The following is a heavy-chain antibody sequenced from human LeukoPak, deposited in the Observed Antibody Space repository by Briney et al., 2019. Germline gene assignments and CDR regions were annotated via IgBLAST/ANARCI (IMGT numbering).Heavy chain of an antibody. CDR2: ISAYNGNT. J-gene: IGHJ4*02. CDR1: GYTFTSYG. D-gene: IGHD6-13*01. V-gene: IGHV1-18*01. Sequence: GASVKVSCKASGYTFTSYGISWVRQAPGQGLEWMGWISAYNGNTNYAQKLQGRVTMTTYTSTSTAYMELRSLRSDDTAVYYCARAPRIAAAWNIDYWGQGTLVTVSS. CDR3: ARAPRIAAAWNIDY.